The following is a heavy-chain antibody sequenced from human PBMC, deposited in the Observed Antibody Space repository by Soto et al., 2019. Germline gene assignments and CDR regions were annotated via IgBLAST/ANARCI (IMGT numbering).Heavy chain of an antibody. CDR2: ITGTGGTT. V-gene: IGHV3-23*01. D-gene: IGHD1-7*01. CDR3: AKCMQAYWNYDAHHI. J-gene: IGHJ3*02. Sequence: EVKLLESGGGLVQPGGSLRLSCTASGFTFTTYSMTWVRQAPGKGLEWVAHITGTGGTTYYADSVKGRFTISRDTSRNILYLQMNSLRAEDTALYYCAKCMQAYWNYDAHHIWGQGTMVPVSS. CDR1: GFTFTTYS.